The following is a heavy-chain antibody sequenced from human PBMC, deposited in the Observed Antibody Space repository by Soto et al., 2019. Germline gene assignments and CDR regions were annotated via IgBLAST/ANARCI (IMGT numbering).Heavy chain of an antibody. CDR2: NYYSGIT. V-gene: IGHV4-31*03. Sequence: PSETLSLTCTVSGGSISSGGYYWTWIRQHPGKGLEWIGYNYYSGITYYNPSLKSRVTISLDTSKNQFSLKLSSVTAADTAVYYCARGSSIAGLYYGMDGWGQGTTVTVSS. CDR1: GGSISSGGYY. J-gene: IGHJ6*02. CDR3: ARGSSIAGLYYGMDG. D-gene: IGHD6-6*01.